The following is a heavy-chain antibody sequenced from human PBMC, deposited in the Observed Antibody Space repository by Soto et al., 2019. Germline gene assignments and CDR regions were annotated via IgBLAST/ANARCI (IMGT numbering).Heavy chain of an antibody. CDR3: ARMRFVARPTPYYYYVMAV. Sequence: SETLSLTCTVSGGSISVYQCSWILQSPEEELEWMGHINYRGSTNYNPSLKGRVTMSVDTSKNQFSLKLTSVTAADTAVYYCARMRFVARPTPYYYYVMAVWGPGTSVSVS. CDR2: INYRGST. CDR1: GGSISVYQ. J-gene: IGHJ6*02. V-gene: IGHV4-59*01. D-gene: IGHD6-6*01.